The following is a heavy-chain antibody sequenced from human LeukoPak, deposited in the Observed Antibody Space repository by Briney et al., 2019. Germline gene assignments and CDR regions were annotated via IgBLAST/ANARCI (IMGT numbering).Heavy chain of an antibody. Sequence: GASVTVSCKASGDTFTSYGNCWVRHVPGQGLEERVWDSAYNGNTNYTQKLQGRVTMTTDTSTSTAYMELRSLRSDDTAVYYCARDSVIVDTAMDLRFDPWGQGTLVTVSS. CDR3: ARDSVIVDTAMDLRFDP. CDR2: DSAYNGNT. CDR1: GDTFTSYG. D-gene: IGHD5-18*01. J-gene: IGHJ5*02. V-gene: IGHV1-18*01.